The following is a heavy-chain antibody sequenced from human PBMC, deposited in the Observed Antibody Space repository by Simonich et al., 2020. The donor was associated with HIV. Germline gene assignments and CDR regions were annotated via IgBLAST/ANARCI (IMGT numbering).Heavy chain of an antibody. Sequence: GLEWVAVISYDGSNKYYADSVKGRFTISRDNSKNTLYLQMNSLRAEDTAVYYCARDWGSRAFDIWGQGTMVTVSS. CDR3: ARDWGSRAFDI. CDR2: ISYDGSNK. D-gene: IGHD3-16*01. V-gene: IGHV3-30*07. J-gene: IGHJ3*02.